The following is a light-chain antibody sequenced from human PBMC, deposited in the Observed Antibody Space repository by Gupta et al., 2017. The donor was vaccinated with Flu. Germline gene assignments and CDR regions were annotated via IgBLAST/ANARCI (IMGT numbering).Light chain of an antibody. CDR1: QDISNS. V-gene: IGKV1-16*02. J-gene: IGKJ4*01. CDR3: QHEKNCPLA. Sequence: DIQMTQSPSSLSASVGDRVTITCRASQDISNSLAWFQQKPGKAPKSLIYAASKLNSGVPSKFSGSGSGTDFTLTIDSLQPEDFATYYCQHEKNCPLAFGGGTKVDTK. CDR2: AAS.